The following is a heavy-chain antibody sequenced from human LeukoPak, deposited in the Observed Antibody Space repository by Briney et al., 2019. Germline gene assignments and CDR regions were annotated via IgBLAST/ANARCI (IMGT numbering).Heavy chain of an antibody. J-gene: IGHJ4*02. CDR2: ISGSGGST. Sequence: GGSLRLSCAASGFTFSSYAMSWVRQAPGKGLEWVSAISGSGGSTYYADSVKGRFTISRDNSKNTLYLQMNSLRAEDTAVYYCXXDPSVDYGSGSYSYYFDYXXQGTLVTVS. CDR1: GFTFSSYA. CDR3: XXDPSVDYGSGSYSYYFDY. V-gene: IGHV3-23*01. D-gene: IGHD3-10*01.